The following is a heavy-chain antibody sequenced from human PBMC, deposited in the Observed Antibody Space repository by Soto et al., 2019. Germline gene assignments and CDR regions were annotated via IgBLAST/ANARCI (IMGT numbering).Heavy chain of an antibody. D-gene: IGHD2-15*01. Sequence: SETLSLTCSVSGVSVSSPSFYWAWVRQSPGKGLEWIGSLYYIGSAYYSPSLKSRITISADSSRNQFSLKLASVTAADTGLYFCTRQTTGGYPPQESDHWGQGALVTVSS. J-gene: IGHJ4*02. CDR3: TRQTTGGYPPQESDH. CDR1: GVSVSSPSFY. CDR2: LYYIGSA. V-gene: IGHV4-39*01.